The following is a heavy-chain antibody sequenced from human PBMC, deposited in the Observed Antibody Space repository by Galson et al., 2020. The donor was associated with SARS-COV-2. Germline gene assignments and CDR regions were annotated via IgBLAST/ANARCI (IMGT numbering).Heavy chain of an antibody. J-gene: IGHJ4*02. D-gene: IGHD3-10*01. V-gene: IGHV5-51*01. Sequence: GESLKISCTGSGYSFTSYWIGWVRQMPGKGLEWMGIIYPGDSDSTYSPSFQGQVAISADKSISTAYLQWSSLKASDTAMYYCARRERGGYNHVFDYWGQGTLVTVSS. CDR1: GYSFTSYW. CDR3: ARRERGGYNHVFDY. CDR2: IYPGDSDS.